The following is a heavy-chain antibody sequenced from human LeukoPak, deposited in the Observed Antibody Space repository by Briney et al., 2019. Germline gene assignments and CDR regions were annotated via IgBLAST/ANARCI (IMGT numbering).Heavy chain of an antibody. Sequence: GGSLRLSCAASGFTFTTYAMSWVRQAPGKGLEWVSAISGGGGSTYYADSVKGRFTISRDNSKNTLYLQMNSLRAEDTAVYYCAKDEYSNFDYWGQGTLVTVSS. CDR2: ISGGGGST. V-gene: IGHV3-23*01. CDR3: AKDEYSNFDY. J-gene: IGHJ4*02. CDR1: GFTFTTYA. D-gene: IGHD4-11*01.